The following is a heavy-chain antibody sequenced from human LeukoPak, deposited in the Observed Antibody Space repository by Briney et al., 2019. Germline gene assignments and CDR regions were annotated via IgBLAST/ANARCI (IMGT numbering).Heavy chain of an antibody. Sequence: PSETLSLTCTVSGGSVGSGSYYWSWIRQSPGTRLEWIGYIYYSGSTNYKSSLKSRVTISIDTSKNQFSLKLSSVTAADTAVYYCARDRPGIAAAGGVDWGQGTLVTVSS. CDR3: ARDRPGIAAAGGVD. V-gene: IGHV4-61*01. CDR2: IYYSGST. D-gene: IGHD6-13*01. J-gene: IGHJ4*02. CDR1: GGSVGSGSYY.